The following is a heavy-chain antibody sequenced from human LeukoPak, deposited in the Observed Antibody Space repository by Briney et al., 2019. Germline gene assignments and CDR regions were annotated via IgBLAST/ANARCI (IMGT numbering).Heavy chain of an antibody. Sequence: KTSETLTLTCAVYGGSSSGYYWSWIRQPPGKGLEWIEEINHSGSTNYNPSLKSRVTISVDTSKNQFSLKLSSVTAADTAVYYCARGRGLLWFGELLGFDYWGQGTLVTVSS. V-gene: IGHV4-34*01. CDR2: INHSGST. J-gene: IGHJ4*02. CDR1: GGSSSGYY. CDR3: ARGRGLLWFGELLGFDY. D-gene: IGHD3-10*01.